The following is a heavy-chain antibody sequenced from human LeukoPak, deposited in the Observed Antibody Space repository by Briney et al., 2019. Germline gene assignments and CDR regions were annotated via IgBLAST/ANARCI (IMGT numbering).Heavy chain of an antibody. Sequence: GRSLRLSCAASGFTFSSYGMHWVRQAPGKGLEWVSYISGSSSTIYYADSVKGRFTISRDNAKNSLYLQMNSLRAEDTAVYHCARVPADYWAREPWSPSPQ. CDR1: GFTFSSYG. V-gene: IGHV3-48*01. J-gene: IGHJ4*02. CDR3: ARVPADY. CDR2: ISGSSSTI.